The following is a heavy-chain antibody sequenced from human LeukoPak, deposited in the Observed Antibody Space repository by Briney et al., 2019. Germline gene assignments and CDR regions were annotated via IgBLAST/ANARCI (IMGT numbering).Heavy chain of an antibody. CDR1: GGTFSSYA. Sequence: GSSVKVSCKASGGTFSSYAISWVRQAPGQGLEWMGRIIPILGIANYAQKFQGRVTITADKSASTAYMELSSLRSEDTAVYYCASSYWFDPWGQGTLVTVSS. CDR3: ASSYWFDP. V-gene: IGHV1-69*04. CDR2: IIPILGIA. J-gene: IGHJ5*02.